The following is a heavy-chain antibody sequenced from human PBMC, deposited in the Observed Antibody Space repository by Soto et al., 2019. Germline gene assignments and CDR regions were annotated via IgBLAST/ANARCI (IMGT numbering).Heavy chain of an antibody. Sequence: QLQLQESGSGLVKPSQTLSLTCAVSGGSISSGGYSWSWIRQPPGKGLEWIGYIYHSGSTYYNPSLKSRVTISVDRSKNQFSLKLSSVTAADTAVYYCARATSITIFGEVQSRRYNWFDPWGQGTLVTVSS. CDR2: IYHSGST. CDR3: ARATSITIFGEVQSRRYNWFDP. D-gene: IGHD3-3*01. CDR1: GGSISSGGYS. V-gene: IGHV4-30-2*01. J-gene: IGHJ5*02.